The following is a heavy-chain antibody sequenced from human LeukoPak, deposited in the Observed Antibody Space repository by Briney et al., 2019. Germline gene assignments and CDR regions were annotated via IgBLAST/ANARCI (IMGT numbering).Heavy chain of an antibody. CDR1: GGSMSSGNYY. CDR2: IYYSGTT. J-gene: IGHJ4*02. V-gene: IGHV4-39*07. D-gene: IGHD1-26*01. CDR3: ARGGSLSGLTGG. Sequence: PSETLSLTCIVSGGSMSSGNYYWAWIRQPPGKGLEWIGSIYYSGTTYYTPSLKSRVTISVETSKNQFSLKLSSVTAADTAVYFCARGGSLSGLTGGWGRGTRVTVSS.